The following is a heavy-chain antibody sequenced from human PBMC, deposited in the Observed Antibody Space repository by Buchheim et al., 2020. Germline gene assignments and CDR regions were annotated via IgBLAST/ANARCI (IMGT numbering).Heavy chain of an antibody. V-gene: IGHV3-30*18. CDR1: GFTFSRYH. CDR2: ISYDGSHK. J-gene: IGHJ4*02. Sequence: QVQLVESGGGVVQPGRSLRLSCAASGFTFSRYHMHWVRQAPGKGLEWLAVISYDGSHKYYADSVKGRFHIPRDNSKNTLYLQMNSLRAEDTAVYYCAKDRSYCSGGSCPNYFDYWGQGTL. D-gene: IGHD2-15*01. CDR3: AKDRSYCSGGSCPNYFDY.